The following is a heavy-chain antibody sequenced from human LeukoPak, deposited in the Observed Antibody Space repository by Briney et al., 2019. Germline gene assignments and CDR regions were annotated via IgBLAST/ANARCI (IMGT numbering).Heavy chain of an antibody. Sequence: PSETLSLTCAVSGYSISSGYYWGWIRQPPGKGLEWIGSIYHSGSTYYNPSLKSRVTISVDTSKNQFSLKLSSVTAADTAVYYCARRKVVADFDYWGQGTLVTVSS. CDR2: IYHSGST. J-gene: IGHJ4*02. V-gene: IGHV4-38-2*01. D-gene: IGHD2-15*01. CDR1: GYSISSGYY. CDR3: ARRKVVADFDY.